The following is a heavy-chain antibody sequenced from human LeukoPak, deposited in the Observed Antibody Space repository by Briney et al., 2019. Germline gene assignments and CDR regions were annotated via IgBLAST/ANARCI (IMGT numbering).Heavy chain of an antibody. D-gene: IGHD3-10*01. Sequence: GGSLGLSCAASGFTFSDYYMSWIRQAPGKGLEWVSYISSSSSYTNYADSVKGRFTISRDNAKNSLYLQMNSLRAEDTAVYYCARWGVTMVRGVNNDYYYGMDVWGKGTTVTVSS. V-gene: IGHV3-11*06. CDR3: ARWGVTMVRGVNNDYYYGMDV. CDR1: GFTFSDYY. CDR2: ISSSSSYT. J-gene: IGHJ6*04.